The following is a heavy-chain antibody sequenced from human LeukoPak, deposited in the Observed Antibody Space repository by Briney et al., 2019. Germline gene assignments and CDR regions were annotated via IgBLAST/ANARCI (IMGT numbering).Heavy chain of an antibody. V-gene: IGHV4-39*01. Sequence: PSETLSLTCTVSGGSISSSSYYWGWIRQPPGKGLEWIGSMYYSGSTYYNPSLKSRVTISIDTSKNQFSLKLSSVTAADTAVYYCARHLIHMTGYYGGPFDYWGQGTLVTVSS. CDR3: ARHLIHMTGYYGGPFDY. CDR1: GGSISSSSYY. J-gene: IGHJ4*02. CDR2: MYYSGST. D-gene: IGHD3-9*01.